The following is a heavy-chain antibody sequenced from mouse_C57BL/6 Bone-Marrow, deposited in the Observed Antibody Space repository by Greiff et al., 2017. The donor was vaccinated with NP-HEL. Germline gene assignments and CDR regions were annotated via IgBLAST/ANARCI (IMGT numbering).Heavy chain of an antibody. Sequence: QVHLQQPGAELVMPGASVKLSCKASGYTFTSYWMHWVKQRPGQGLEWIGEIDPSDSYTNYNQKFKGKSTLTVDKSSSTAYMQLSSLTSEDSAVYYWAQSAYSSYYAMDDWGTGTSVTVSS. D-gene: IGHD2-12*01. J-gene: IGHJ4*01. CDR2: IDPSDSYT. CDR1: GYTFTSYW. CDR3: AQSAYSSYYAMDD. V-gene: IGHV1-69*01.